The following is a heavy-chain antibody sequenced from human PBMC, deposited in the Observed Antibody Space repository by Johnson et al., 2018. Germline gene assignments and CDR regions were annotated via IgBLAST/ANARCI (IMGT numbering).Heavy chain of an antibody. J-gene: IGHJ6*03. Sequence: QVQLVQSGAEVKKPGSSVKVSCNASAGIFSSYTIKWVRQAPGQGLEWMGRIIPTIDISHYAQKFQGRVMITADKSTNQSYMELSSLRSEETALYYCARGLYMDVWGKGTAFTVSS. CDR1: AGIFSSYT. V-gene: IGHV1-69*09. CDR3: ARGLYMDV. CDR2: IIPTIDIS.